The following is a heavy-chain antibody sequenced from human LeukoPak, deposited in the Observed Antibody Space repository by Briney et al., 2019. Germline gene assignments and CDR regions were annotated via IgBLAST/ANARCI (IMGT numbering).Heavy chain of an antibody. CDR3: AKGEVRITAPDY. Sequence: GGSLRLSCAASGFTVSSNYMSWVRQPPGKGLEWVSRLRGSGANTVYADSVKGRFTISRDNSKNTLYLQMNSLGVEDTAVYYCAKGEVRITAPDYWGQGTLVTVSS. CDR1: GFTVSSNY. D-gene: IGHD3-16*01. J-gene: IGHJ4*02. V-gene: IGHV3-23*01. CDR2: LRGSGANT.